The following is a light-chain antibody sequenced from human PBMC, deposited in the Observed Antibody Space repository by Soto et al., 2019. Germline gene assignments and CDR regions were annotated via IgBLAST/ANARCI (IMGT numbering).Light chain of an antibody. CDR2: WAS. V-gene: IGKV4-1*01. Sequence: DIVMTQSPDSLAVSLGERATINCKSSQSVLYSSNNKNYLAWYQQKPGQPPKLLIYWASTRESGVPDRFSGSGSGTDFTLSISSLQAEDVAVYFCQQHYTPPLTFGGGTKVEI. J-gene: IGKJ4*01. CDR3: QQHYTPPLT. CDR1: QSVLYSSNNKNY.